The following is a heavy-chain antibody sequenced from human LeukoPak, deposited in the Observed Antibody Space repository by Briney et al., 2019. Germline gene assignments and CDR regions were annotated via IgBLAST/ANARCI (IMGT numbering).Heavy chain of an antibody. V-gene: IGHV3-74*01. J-gene: IGHJ4*02. CDR2: INSDGSWT. Sequence: GGSLRLSCAASGNYWMHWVRQAPGKGLLWVSHINSDGSWTTYADSVKGRFTISKDNAKNTVYLQMNNLRAEDTAVYYCVSFYETYWGRGTLVTVS. CDR3: VSFYETY. D-gene: IGHD2-2*01. CDR1: GNYW.